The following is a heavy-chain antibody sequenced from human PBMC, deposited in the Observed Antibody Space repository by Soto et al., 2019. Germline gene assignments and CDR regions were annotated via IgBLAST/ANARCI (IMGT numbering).Heavy chain of an antibody. CDR1: GFIFSTYS. J-gene: IGHJ6*02. CDR2: ITSSSSYI. Sequence: GGSLRLSCAASGFIFSTYSMNWVRQAPGKGLEWVSSITSSSSYIYYADSVKGRFTISRDNAKNSLYLQMNSLRAEDTAVYYCARDRQSYSYYYYGMDVWGQGTTVTVSS. D-gene: IGHD2-15*01. CDR3: ARDRQSYSYYYYGMDV. V-gene: IGHV3-21*01.